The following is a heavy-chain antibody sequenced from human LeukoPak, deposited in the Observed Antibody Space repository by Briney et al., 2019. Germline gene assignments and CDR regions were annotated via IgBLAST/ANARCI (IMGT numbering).Heavy chain of an antibody. Sequence: GGSLRLSCAASGFTFSSYSMNWVRQAPGKGLEWVSSISSSSSYIYYADSVKGRFTISRDNAKNSLYLQMNSLRAGDTAVYYCARAARFYGSGSFDFDYWGQGTRVTVSS. J-gene: IGHJ4*02. V-gene: IGHV3-21*01. D-gene: IGHD3-10*01. CDR3: ARAARFYGSGSFDFDY. CDR2: ISSSSSYI. CDR1: GFTFSSYS.